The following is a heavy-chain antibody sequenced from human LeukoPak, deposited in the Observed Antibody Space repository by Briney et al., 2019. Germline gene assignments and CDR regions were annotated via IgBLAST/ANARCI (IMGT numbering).Heavy chain of an antibody. CDR1: GFTFSSYS. J-gene: IGHJ4*02. CDR3: ARGYPMTIFGVVIHGRFYFDY. Sequence: GGSLRLSCAASGFTFSSYSMNWVRQAPGKGLEWVSSISSSSSSYIYYADSVKGRFTISRDNAKNSLYLQMNSLRAEDTAVYYCARGYPMTIFGVVIHGRFYFDYWGQGTLVTVSS. CDR2: ISSSSSSYI. D-gene: IGHD3-3*01. V-gene: IGHV3-21*01.